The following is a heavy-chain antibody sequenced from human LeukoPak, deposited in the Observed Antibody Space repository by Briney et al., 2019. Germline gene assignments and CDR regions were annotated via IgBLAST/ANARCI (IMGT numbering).Heavy chain of an antibody. Sequence: GGSLRLSCAASGFTFSSYWMHWVRQAPGKGLVWVSRINSDGSSTTYADSVKDRFTISRDNAKNTLYLQMNSPRAEDTAVYYCATGWYPSSPAYWGQGTLVTVS. CDR2: INSDGSST. V-gene: IGHV3-74*01. J-gene: IGHJ4*02. D-gene: IGHD2-2*01. CDR3: ATGWYPSSPAY. CDR1: GFTFSSYW.